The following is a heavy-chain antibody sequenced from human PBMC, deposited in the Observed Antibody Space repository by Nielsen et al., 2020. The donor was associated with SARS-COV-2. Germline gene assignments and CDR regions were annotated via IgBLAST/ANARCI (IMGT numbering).Heavy chain of an antibody. CDR2: ISYDGSNK. CDR1: GFTFSSYA. J-gene: IGHJ4*02. V-gene: IGHV3-30*04. CDR3: ASSEGGSYLVY. Sequence: GRSLRLSCAASGFTFSSYAMHWVRQAPGKGLEWVAVISYDGSNKYYADSVKGRFTISRDNSKNTLYLQMNSLRAEDTAVYYCASSEGGSYLVYWGQGTLVTVSS. D-gene: IGHD1-26*01.